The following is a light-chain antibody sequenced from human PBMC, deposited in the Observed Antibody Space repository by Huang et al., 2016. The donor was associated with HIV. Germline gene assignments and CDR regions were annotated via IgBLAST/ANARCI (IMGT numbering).Light chain of an antibody. CDR2: WAS. CDR3: QQYYSPPYT. CDR1: QAVLKNSNKKNY. J-gene: IGKJ2*01. V-gene: IGKV4-1*01. Sequence: DIEMTQSPDSLPVSLGARAIINCKSSQAVLKNSNKKNYLAWYQKRPGQPPKFLIYWASSRESGVPDRFSGSGSGTDVNLTISSLQPEDLAVYYCQQYYSPPYTFGQGTRLEI.